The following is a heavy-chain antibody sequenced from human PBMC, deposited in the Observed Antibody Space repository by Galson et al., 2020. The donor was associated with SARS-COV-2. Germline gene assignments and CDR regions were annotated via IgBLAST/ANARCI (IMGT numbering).Heavy chain of an antibody. CDR3: ARDLYSSGWVFDY. CDR1: GGSISSSSYY. CDR2: IYYSGST. J-gene: IGHJ4*02. V-gene: IGHV4-39*07. D-gene: IGHD6-19*01. Sequence: SETLSLTCTVPGGSISSSSYYWGWIRQPPGKGLEWIGSIYYSGSTYYNPSLKSRVTISVDTSKNQFSLKLSSVTAADTAVYYCARDLYSSGWVFDYWGQGTLVTVSS.